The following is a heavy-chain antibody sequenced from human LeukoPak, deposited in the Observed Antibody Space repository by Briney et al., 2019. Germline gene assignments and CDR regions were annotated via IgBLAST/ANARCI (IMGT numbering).Heavy chain of an antibody. CDR2: ISGYNGNT. V-gene: IGHV1-18*01. CDR3: TREATGYSWFDP. D-gene: IGHD3-9*01. J-gene: IGHJ5*02. CDR1: GYTFITYG. Sequence: ASVKVSCKASGYTFITYGISWVRQAPGQGLEWMGWISGYNGNTNYAQKSQGRVTMTTDTSTNTAYMELRSLRSDDTAVYYCTREATGYSWFDPWGQGTLVTVSS.